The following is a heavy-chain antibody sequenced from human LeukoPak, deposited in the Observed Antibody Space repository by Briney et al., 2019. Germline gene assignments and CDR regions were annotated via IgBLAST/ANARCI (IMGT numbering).Heavy chain of an antibody. CDR3: ARRSFGKYYFDY. CDR1: GGSISSSSYY. Sequence: SQTLSLTCTVSGGSISSSSYYWGWIRQPPGKGLEWIGNIYYSGSTYYNPSLKSRVTISVDTSKNQFSLKLSSVTAADTAVYYCARRSFGKYYFDYWGQGTLVTVSS. CDR2: IYYSGST. V-gene: IGHV4-39*01. J-gene: IGHJ4*02. D-gene: IGHD3-16*01.